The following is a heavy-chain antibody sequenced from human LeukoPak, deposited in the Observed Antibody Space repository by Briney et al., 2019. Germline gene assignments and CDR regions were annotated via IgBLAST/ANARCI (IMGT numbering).Heavy chain of an antibody. D-gene: IGHD6-6*01. Sequence: GGSLRLSCAASGFTFSSYWMHWVRQAPGKGLVWVSRINSDGSSTSYADSVKGRFTISRDNAKNTLYLQMNSLRAEDTAVYYCARAGIAARSNWFDPWAREPWSPSPQ. CDR1: GFTFSSYW. CDR2: INSDGSST. CDR3: ARAGIAARSNWFDP. J-gene: IGHJ5*02. V-gene: IGHV3-74*01.